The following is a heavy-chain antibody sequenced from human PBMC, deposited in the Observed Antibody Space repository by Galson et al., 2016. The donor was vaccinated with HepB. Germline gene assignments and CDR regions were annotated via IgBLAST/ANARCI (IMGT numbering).Heavy chain of an antibody. D-gene: IGHD3-10*01. CDR3: ARSYLLGRGFGS. J-gene: IGHJ4*02. V-gene: IGHV6-1*01. CDR1: GDSVFNTNAG. Sequence: CAISGDSVFNTNAGWNWVRQSPSRGLEWLGRTYYRSDWRSDYADSVKGRITINPDTSKNHFSLHLNSVTPEVTAVYYCARSYLLGRGFGSWGQGTLVTVSS. CDR2: TYYRSDWRS.